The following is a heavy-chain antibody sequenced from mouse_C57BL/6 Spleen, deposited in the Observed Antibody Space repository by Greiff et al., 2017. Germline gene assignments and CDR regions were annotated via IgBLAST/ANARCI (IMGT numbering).Heavy chain of an antibody. CDR3: ARGGYDGYRGWFAY. CDR2: IDPSDSYT. Sequence: QVQLQQPGAELVMPGASVKLSCKASGYTFTSYWMHWVKQRPGQGLEWIGEIDPSDSYTNYNQKFKGKSTLTVDKSSSTAYMQLSSLTSEDSAVYYCARGGYDGYRGWFAYWGQGTLVTVSA. D-gene: IGHD2-3*01. CDR1: GYTFTSYW. V-gene: IGHV1-69*01. J-gene: IGHJ3*01.